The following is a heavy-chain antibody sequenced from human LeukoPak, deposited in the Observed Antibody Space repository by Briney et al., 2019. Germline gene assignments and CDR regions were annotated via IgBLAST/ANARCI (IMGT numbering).Heavy chain of an antibody. D-gene: IGHD2-15*01. Sequence: PGGSLRLSCAASGFTFDDYGMSWVRQAPGKGLEWVSGINWNGGSTGYADSVKGRFTISRDNAKNSLYLQMNSLRAEDTGLYYCASLGYCSGGSCYARRDYWGQGTLVTVSS. J-gene: IGHJ4*02. V-gene: IGHV3-20*04. CDR3: ASLGYCSGGSCYARRDY. CDR2: INWNGGST. CDR1: GFTFDDYG.